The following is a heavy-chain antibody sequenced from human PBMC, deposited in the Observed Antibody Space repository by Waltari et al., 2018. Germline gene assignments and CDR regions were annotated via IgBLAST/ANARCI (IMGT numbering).Heavy chain of an antibody. D-gene: IGHD5-18*01. CDR2: IYSGGST. J-gene: IGHJ4*02. V-gene: IGHV3-53*01. Sequence: EVQLVESGGGLIQPGGSLRLSCAASGFTVNSNYMSWVRQAPGKGWVWVSVIYSGGSTYDADAGKGRFSISRNNSKNTLSLQMNSLRVEDTAVYYCARANPTAKVFDYWGQGTLVTVSS. CDR1: GFTVNSNY. CDR3: ARANPTAKVFDY.